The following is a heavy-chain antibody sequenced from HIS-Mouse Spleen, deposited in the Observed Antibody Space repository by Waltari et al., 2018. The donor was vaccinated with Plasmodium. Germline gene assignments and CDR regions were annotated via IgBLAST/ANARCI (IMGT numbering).Heavy chain of an antibody. CDR1: GYTFTGYY. CDR2: INPNSGGT. CDR3: ARVLGYKAAAGTFVEYFQH. V-gene: IGHV1-2*02. J-gene: IGHJ1*01. D-gene: IGHD6-13*01. Sequence: QVQLVQSGAEVKKPVASVKVSCQSSGYTFTGYYMPWLRPAPGHRLEWMGWINPNSGGTNYAQKFQGRVTMTRDTSISTAYMELSRLRSDDTAVYYCARVLGYKAAAGTFVEYFQHWGQGTLVTVSS.